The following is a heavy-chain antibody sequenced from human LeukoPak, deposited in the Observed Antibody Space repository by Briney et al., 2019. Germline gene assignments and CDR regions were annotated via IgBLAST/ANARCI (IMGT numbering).Heavy chain of an antibody. V-gene: IGHV4-31*03. J-gene: IGHJ3*02. CDR2: IYYSGST. D-gene: IGHD3-10*01. Sequence: SETLSLTCTVSGGSISSGGYYWSWIRQHPGKGLECIGYIYYSGSTYYNPSLKSRVTISVDTSKNQFSLKLSSVTAADTAVYYCARSSIGRELTAFDIWGQGTMVTVSS. CDR3: ARSSIGRELTAFDI. CDR1: GGSISSGGYY.